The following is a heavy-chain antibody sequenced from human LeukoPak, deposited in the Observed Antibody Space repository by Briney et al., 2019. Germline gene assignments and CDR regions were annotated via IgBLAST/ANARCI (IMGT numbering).Heavy chain of an antibody. J-gene: IGHJ4*02. CDR2: ISYSGST. Sequence: SETLSLTCTVSGGSISSSGYYWGWIRQPPGKGLEWIGSISYSGSTYYNPSLRSRITISVDTSKNQFSLKLSSVTAADTAVYHCAHRGGYIYGYNYWGQGTLVIVSS. CDR3: AHRGGYIYGYNY. D-gene: IGHD5-18*01. V-gene: IGHV4-39*01. CDR1: GGSISSSGYY.